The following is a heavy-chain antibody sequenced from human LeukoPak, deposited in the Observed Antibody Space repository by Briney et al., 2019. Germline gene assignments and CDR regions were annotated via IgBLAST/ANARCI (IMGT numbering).Heavy chain of an antibody. D-gene: IGHD1-1*01. CDR2: IITDGSST. J-gene: IGHJ6*03. V-gene: IGHV3-74*01. Sequence: TGGSLRLSCAASGFTFSSYWMHWVRHAPGKGLVWVSRIITDGSSTTCADSVRGRFTISRDNAKNTLYLQMNSLRAEDTAVYYCTRENGGSYFYMDVWGKGTTVTVSS. CDR3: TRENGGSYFYMDV. CDR1: GFTFSSYW.